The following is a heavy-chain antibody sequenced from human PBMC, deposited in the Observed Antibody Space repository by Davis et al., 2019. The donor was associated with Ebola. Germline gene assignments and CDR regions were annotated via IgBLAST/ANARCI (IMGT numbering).Heavy chain of an antibody. CDR1: GGTFSSYA. CDR3: ASSFSYRFRSIGYYYMDV. CDR2: IIPIFGTA. D-gene: IGHD3-3*01. V-gene: IGHV1-69*13. Sequence: SVKVSCKASGGTFSSYAISWVRQAPGQGLEWMGGIIPIFGTANYAQKFQGRVTITADESTSTAYMELSSLRSEDTAVYYCASSFSYRFRSIGYYYMDVWGKGTTVTVSS. J-gene: IGHJ6*03.